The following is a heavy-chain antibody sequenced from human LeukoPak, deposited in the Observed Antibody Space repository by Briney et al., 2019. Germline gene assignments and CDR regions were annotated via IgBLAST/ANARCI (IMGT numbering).Heavy chain of an antibody. Sequence: SETLSLTCTVSGGSISSYYWSWIRQPAGKGLEWIGRIYTSGSTNYNPSLNSRVTMSVDTSKNKFSLKLSSVTAADTAVYYCARGRFYGDYVDYWGQGTLVTVSS. CDR1: GGSISSYY. V-gene: IGHV4-4*07. CDR2: IYTSGST. D-gene: IGHD4-17*01. CDR3: ARGRFYGDYVDY. J-gene: IGHJ4*02.